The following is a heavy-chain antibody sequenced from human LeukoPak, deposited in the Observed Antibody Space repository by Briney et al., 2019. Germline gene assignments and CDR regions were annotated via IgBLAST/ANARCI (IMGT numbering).Heavy chain of an antibody. Sequence: ASVKVSCKASGGTSSSYAISWVRQAPGQGLEWMGGIIPIFGTANYAQKFQGRVTITTDESTSTAYMELSSLRSEDTAVYYCARAWIVGATTAGGLFAFDIWGQGTMVTVSS. CDR1: GGTSSSYA. V-gene: IGHV1-69*05. J-gene: IGHJ3*02. CDR2: IIPIFGTA. CDR3: ARAWIVGATTAGGLFAFDI. D-gene: IGHD1-26*01.